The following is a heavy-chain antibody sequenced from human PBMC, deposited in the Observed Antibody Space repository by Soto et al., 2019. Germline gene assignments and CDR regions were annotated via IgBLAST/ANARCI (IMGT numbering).Heavy chain of an antibody. Sequence: SQAVSLTCAISGESVCSNSGAWKWIRHCPSRGLEWLGRTYYRSKWYNDYAVSVKSRITINPDTSKNQFSLQLNSVTPEDTAVYYCARDRQLLEYYYYGMDVWGQATTVTVSS. J-gene: IGHJ6*02. CDR2: TYYRSKWYN. CDR3: ARDRQLLEYYYYGMDV. D-gene: IGHD6-6*01. CDR1: GESVCSNSGA. V-gene: IGHV6-1*01.